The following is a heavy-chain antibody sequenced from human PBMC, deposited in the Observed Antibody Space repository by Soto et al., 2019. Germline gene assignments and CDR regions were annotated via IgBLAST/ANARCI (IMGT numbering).Heavy chain of an antibody. Sequence: DVELSESGGGLVQPGGSLRLSCAASGFNFRSYAMSWLRRAPGKGLEWVSAISGSGGTSYFADSVRGRFTISRDKSKNTLLLQLSSLRIEDTAEYFCAKGRGSSTTIDYWGHGTLVTV. V-gene: IGHV3-23*01. CDR1: GFNFRSYA. CDR2: ISGSGGTS. D-gene: IGHD6-13*01. J-gene: IGHJ4*01. CDR3: AKGRGSSTTIDY.